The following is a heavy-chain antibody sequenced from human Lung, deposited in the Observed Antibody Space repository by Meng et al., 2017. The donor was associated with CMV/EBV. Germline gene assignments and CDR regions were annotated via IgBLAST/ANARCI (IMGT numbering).Heavy chain of an antibody. CDR3: ARVVVVVPAATRYNWFDP. CDR1: GFTVSSNY. D-gene: IGHD2-2*01. CDR2: IYSGGST. Sequence: EVQLVESGGGLIQPGGSLRLPCAASGFTVSSNYMSWVRQAPGKGLEWVSVIYSGGSTYYADSVKGRFTISRDNSKNTLYLQMNSLRAEDTAVYYCARVVVVVPAATRYNWFDPWGQGTLVTVSS. V-gene: IGHV3-53*01. J-gene: IGHJ5*02.